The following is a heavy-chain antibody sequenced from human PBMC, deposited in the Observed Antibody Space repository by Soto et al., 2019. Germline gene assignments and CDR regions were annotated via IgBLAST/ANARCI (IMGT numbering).Heavy chain of an antibody. J-gene: IGHJ6*02. Sequence: ASVKVSCKASGGTFSSYAISWVRQAPGQGLEWMGGIIPIFGTANYAQKVQGRVTITADESTSTAYMELSSLRSEDTAVYYCAREYSSGWPDYRYYYYGMDVLGQGTTVTVSS. CDR1: GGTFSSYA. CDR2: IIPIFGTA. V-gene: IGHV1-69*13. CDR3: AREYSSGWPDYRYYYYGMDV. D-gene: IGHD6-19*01.